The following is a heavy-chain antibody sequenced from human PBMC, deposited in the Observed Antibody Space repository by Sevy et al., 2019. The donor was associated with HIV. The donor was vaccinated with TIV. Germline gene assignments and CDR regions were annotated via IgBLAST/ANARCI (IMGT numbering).Heavy chain of an antibody. CDR3: ARDQGARITMVRGVMIYYYYGMDV. D-gene: IGHD3-10*01. V-gene: IGHV3-53*01. J-gene: IGHJ6*02. CDR1: GFTVSSNY. Sequence: GGSLRLSCAASGFTVSSNYMSWVRQAPGKGLEWVSVIYSGGSTYYADSVKGRFTISRDNSKNTLYLQRNSLRAEDTAVYYCARDQGARITMVRGVMIYYYYGMDVWGQGTTVTV. CDR2: IYSGGST.